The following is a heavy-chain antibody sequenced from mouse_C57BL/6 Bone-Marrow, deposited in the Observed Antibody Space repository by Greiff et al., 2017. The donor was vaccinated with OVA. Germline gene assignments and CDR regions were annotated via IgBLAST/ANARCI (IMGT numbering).Heavy chain of an antibody. D-gene: IGHD1-1*01. J-gene: IGHJ2*01. CDR3: ASTTVGGFDY. V-gene: IGHV5-17*01. Sequence: EVKLMESGGGLVKPGGSLKLSCAASGFTFSDYGMHWVRQAPEKGLEWVAYISSGSSTIYYADTVKGRFTISRDNAKNTLFLQMTSLRSEDTAMYYCASTTVGGFDYWGQGTTLTVSS. CDR2: ISSGSSTI. CDR1: GFTFSDYG.